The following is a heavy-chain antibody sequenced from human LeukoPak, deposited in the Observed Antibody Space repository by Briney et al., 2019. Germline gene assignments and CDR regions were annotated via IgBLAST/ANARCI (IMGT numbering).Heavy chain of an antibody. CDR1: GGSISSGSYY. V-gene: IGHV4-39*07. CDR2: INHSGST. J-gene: IGHJ4*02. CDR3: ARVVEMAADY. D-gene: IGHD5-24*01. Sequence: SETLSLTCTVSGGSISSGSYYWSWIRQPPGKGLEWIGEINHSGSTNYNPSLKSRVTISVDTSKNQFSLKLSSVTAADTAVYYCARVVEMAADYWGQGTLVTVSS.